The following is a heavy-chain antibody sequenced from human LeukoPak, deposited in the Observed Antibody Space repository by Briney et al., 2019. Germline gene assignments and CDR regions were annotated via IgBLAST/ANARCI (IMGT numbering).Heavy chain of an antibody. D-gene: IGHD1-26*01. CDR2: IYYSGST. Sequence: PSETLSLTCTVSGGSISSHYWSWIRQPPGKGLEWIGYIYYSGSTNYNPSLKSRVTISVDTSKNQLSLKLSSVTAADTAVYYCARVAVGATTGFIDYWGQGTLVTVSS. V-gene: IGHV4-59*11. J-gene: IGHJ4*02. CDR1: GGSISSHY. CDR3: ARVAVGATTGFIDY.